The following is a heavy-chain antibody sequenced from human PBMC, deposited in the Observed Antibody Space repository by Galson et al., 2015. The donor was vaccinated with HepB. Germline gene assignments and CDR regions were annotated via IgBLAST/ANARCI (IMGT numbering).Heavy chain of an antibody. D-gene: IGHD1-26*01. V-gene: IGHV4-39*01. CDR1: GGSISSSSYY. J-gene: IGHJ6*02. Sequence: SETLSLTCTVSGGSISSSSYYWGWIRQPPGKGLEWIGSIYYSGSTYYNPSLKSRVTISVDTSKNQFSLKLSSVTAADTAVYCCARSQWELRPIYYYGMDVWGQGTTVTVSS. CDR2: IYYSGST. CDR3: ARSQWELRPIYYYGMDV.